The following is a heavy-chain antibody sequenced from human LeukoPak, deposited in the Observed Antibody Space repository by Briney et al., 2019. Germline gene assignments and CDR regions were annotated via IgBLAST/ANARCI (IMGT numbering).Heavy chain of an antibody. CDR2: INNDGSRT. Sequence: GGSLRLSCAASEFTFSNYWMHWVRRVPGRGLVWVSDINNDGSRTTYADSVKGRFSISRDNAKNTLYLQMNSLRPEDTAVYYCARALPVWGSYRNFDYWGQGTLVTVSS. CDR1: EFTFSNYW. D-gene: IGHD3-16*02. J-gene: IGHJ4*02. V-gene: IGHV3-74*01. CDR3: ARALPVWGSYRNFDY.